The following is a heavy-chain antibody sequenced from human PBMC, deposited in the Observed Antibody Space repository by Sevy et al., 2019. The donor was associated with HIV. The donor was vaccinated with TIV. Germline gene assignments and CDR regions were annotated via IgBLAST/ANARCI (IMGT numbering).Heavy chain of an antibody. V-gene: IGHV6-1*01. J-gene: IGHJ6*03. CDR3: ARGSGYSYGYWGIFYYYYMDV. D-gene: IGHD5-18*01. CDR1: GDSVSSNSAA. Sequence: KQSQTLSLTCAISGDSVSSNSAAWNWIRQSPSRGLEWLGRTYYRSKWYNDYAVSVKSRITINPDTSKNQFSLQLNSVTPEDTAVYYCARGSGYSYGYWGIFYYYYMDVWGKGTTVTVSS. CDR2: TYYRSKWYN.